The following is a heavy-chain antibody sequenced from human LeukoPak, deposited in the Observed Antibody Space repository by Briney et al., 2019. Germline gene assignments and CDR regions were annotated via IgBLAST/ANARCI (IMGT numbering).Heavy chain of an antibody. V-gene: IGHV3-66*02. D-gene: IGHD1-20*01. J-gene: IGHJ4*02. CDR1: GFTISSNY. Sequence: GGSLRLSCAASGFTISSNYMSWVRQAPGKGLEWVSVIYSGGSTCYADSVKGRFTISRDNSKNTLYLQMNSLRAEDTAVYYCAGDSVTGTLDYWGQGTLVTVSS. CDR2: IYSGGST. CDR3: AGDSVTGTLDY.